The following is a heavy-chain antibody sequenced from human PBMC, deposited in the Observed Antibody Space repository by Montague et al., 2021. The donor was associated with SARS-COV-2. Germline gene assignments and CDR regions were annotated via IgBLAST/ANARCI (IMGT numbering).Heavy chain of an antibody. J-gene: IGHJ6*02. CDR2: ISWSSGSI. CDR1: GFTFDDYA. CDR3: TTAAGTGTTYGMDV. Sequence: SLRLSCAASGFTFDDYAMHWVRQAPGKGLEWVSGISWSSGSIGYADSVKGRFTISRDNAKNSLYLQMNSLRAEDTALYYCTTAAGTGTTYGMDVWGQGTTVTVSS. D-gene: IGHD6-13*01. V-gene: IGHV3-9*01.